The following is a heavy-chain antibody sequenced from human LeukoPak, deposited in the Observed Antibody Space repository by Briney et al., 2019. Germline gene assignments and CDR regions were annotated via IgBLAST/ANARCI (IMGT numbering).Heavy chain of an antibody. CDR3: ARSDWFDP. V-gene: IGHV3-23*01. Sequence: GGSLRLSCAASGFTFSSYAMSWVRQAPGKGLEWVSAISGSGGSTYYADSVKGRVTISRDNAKNTLYLQMSSLRAEDTAVYYCARSDWFDPWGQGTLVIVSS. CDR1: GFTFSSYA. D-gene: IGHD2-21*01. CDR2: ISGSGGST. J-gene: IGHJ5*02.